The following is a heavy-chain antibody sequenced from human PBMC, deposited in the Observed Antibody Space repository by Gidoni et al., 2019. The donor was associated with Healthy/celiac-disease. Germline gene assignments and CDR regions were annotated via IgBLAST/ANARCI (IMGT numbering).Heavy chain of an antibody. Sequence: EVQLLECGGGLVQPGGSLRLTCAASGFTFRSYAMSWVRQAPGKWLEWVSAISGSSGSTYYEDAVKGRFTITRDNSKNTLYLKMNSLRAEDTAVYYCAKDQQWLVSLATFDYWGQGTLVTVSS. J-gene: IGHJ4*02. CDR1: GFTFRSYA. CDR2: ISGSSGST. CDR3: AKDQQWLVSLATFDY. V-gene: IGHV3-23*01. D-gene: IGHD6-19*01.